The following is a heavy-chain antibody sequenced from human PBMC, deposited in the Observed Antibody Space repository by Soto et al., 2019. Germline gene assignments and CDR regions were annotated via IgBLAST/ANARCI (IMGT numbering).Heavy chain of an antibody. V-gene: IGHV5-51*01. CDR3: ARQAYHYDTYSFGY. D-gene: IGHD3-22*01. CDR2: IYTSNSET. Sequence: EVQLVQSGAEVKKPGESMKISCKASGYTFTSYWIGWVRQMPGKGLEWMEIIYTSNSETRFRPSFQRQVTLSADKSIVTAYLQWSSLKASDTAIYYCARQAYHYDTYSFGYWGQGTLVTVSP. J-gene: IGHJ4*02. CDR1: GYTFTSYW.